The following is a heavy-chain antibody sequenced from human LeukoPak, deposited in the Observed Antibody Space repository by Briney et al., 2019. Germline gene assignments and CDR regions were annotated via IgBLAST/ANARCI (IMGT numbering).Heavy chain of an antibody. Sequence: SVKVSCKASGGTCSSYTISWVRQAPGQGLEWMGRIIPILGIANYAQKFQGRVTITADKSTSTAYMELSSLRSEDTAVYYCARDRDYYDSSGYENWFDPWGQGTLVTVSS. V-gene: IGHV1-69*04. J-gene: IGHJ5*02. D-gene: IGHD3-22*01. CDR3: ARDRDYYDSSGYENWFDP. CDR1: GGTCSSYT. CDR2: IIPILGIA.